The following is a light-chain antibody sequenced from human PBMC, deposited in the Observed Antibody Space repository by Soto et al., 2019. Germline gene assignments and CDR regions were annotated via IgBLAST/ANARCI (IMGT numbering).Light chain of an antibody. CDR3: QQYERYST. CDR1: QSISSW. CDR2: KAS. J-gene: IGKJ1*01. V-gene: IGKV1-5*03. Sequence: DIQMTQSPSTLSASVGDRVTITCRASQSISSWLAWYQQKPGIAPKLLIHKASTLESGVPSRFSGSGFGTEFTLTISGLQPEDSATYYCQQYERYSTFGQGTKVDNK.